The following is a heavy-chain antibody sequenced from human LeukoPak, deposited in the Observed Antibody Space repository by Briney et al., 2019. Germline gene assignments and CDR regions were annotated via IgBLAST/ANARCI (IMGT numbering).Heavy chain of an antibody. CDR2: IYTSGST. V-gene: IGHV4-59*10. Sequence: SETLSLTCAVYGGSFSGYYWSWIRQPAGKGLEWIGRIYTSGSTNYNPSLKSRVTISVDTSKNQFSLKLSSVTAADTAVYYCARAVAGPIFEYWGQGTLVTVSS. D-gene: IGHD6-19*01. CDR1: GGSFSGYY. J-gene: IGHJ4*02. CDR3: ARAVAGPIFEY.